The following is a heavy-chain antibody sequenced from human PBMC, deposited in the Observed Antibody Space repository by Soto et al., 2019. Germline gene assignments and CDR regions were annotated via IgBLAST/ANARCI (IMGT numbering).Heavy chain of an antibody. J-gene: IGHJ5*02. V-gene: IGHV1-69*12. CDR1: GGTFSSYA. Sequence: QVQLVQSGAEVKKPGSSVKVSCKASGGTFSSYAISWVRQAPGQGLEWMGGIIPIFGTANYAQKFQGRVTITADESTSTAYMELSSLSSEDTAVYYCARGYQLLFLNWFDPWGQGTLVTVSS. CDR3: ARGYQLLFLNWFDP. D-gene: IGHD2-2*01. CDR2: IIPIFGTA.